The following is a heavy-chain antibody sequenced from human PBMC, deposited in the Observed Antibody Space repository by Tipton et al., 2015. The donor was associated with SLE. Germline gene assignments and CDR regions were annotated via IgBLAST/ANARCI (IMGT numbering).Heavy chain of an antibody. D-gene: IGHD4-23*01. CDR1: GGSISSSYYY. CDR3: ARGSLVLPTVAGDVDAFDI. CDR2: IFYSGIT. V-gene: IGHV4-31*03. J-gene: IGHJ3*02. Sequence: TLSLTCTVSGGSISSSYYYWSWIRQHPGRGLEWIGSIFYSGITYYNPSLKSRVVISVDTSENEVSLKLTSVTGADTALYYCARGSLVLPTVAGDVDAFDIWGQGTAVIVSS.